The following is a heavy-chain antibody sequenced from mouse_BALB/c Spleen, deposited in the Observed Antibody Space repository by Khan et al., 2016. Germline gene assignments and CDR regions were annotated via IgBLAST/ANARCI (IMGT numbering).Heavy chain of an antibody. Sequence: QVQLQQPGAELARPGASVKMSCKASGHSFLNHTIHWVKQRPGQGLVWSGYINPRSDYTTYNQTFKDKATLTADRSSSTAYLQLDSLTSEDSAVFYCSRSPIFYDYGFTYWGQGTLVTVSA. CDR1: GHSFLNHT. CDR2: INPRSDYT. D-gene: IGHD2-4*01. CDR3: SRSPIFYDYGFTY. J-gene: IGHJ3*01. V-gene: IGHV1-4*01.